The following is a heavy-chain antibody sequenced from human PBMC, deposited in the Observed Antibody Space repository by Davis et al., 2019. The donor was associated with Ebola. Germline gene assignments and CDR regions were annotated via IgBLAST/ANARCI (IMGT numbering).Heavy chain of an antibody. CDR2: IYSGGST. V-gene: IGHV3-23*03. J-gene: IGHJ6*04. D-gene: IGHD3-16*01. CDR1: VITFSSYA. CDR3: ARGDHMPMASGYYGMDV. Sequence: GESLKISCTDSVITFSSYAMTWVRQAPGKGLEWVSVIYSGGSTYYADSVKGRFTISRDTSSNTFHLQMNTLRVDDTAVYYCARGDHMPMASGYYGMDVWGTGATVTVSS.